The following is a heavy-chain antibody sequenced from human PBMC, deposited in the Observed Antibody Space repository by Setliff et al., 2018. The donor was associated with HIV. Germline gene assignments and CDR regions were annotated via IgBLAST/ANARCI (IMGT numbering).Heavy chain of an antibody. Sequence: KPSETLSLTCTVSGGSINSYYWSWIRQPPGKGLEWIGYIYINGITNYSPSLESRVTISVDTSKRQFSLKLSSVTAADTAVYFCARSRGGTTRGYMDVWGKGTTVTVSS. CDR1: GGSINSYY. V-gene: IGHV4-4*08. J-gene: IGHJ6*03. CDR2: IYINGIT. D-gene: IGHD4-17*01. CDR3: ARSRGGTTRGYMDV.